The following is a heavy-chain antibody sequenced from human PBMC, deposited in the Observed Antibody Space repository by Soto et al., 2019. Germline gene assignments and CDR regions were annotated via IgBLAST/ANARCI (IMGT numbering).Heavy chain of an antibody. V-gene: IGHV4-59*12. CDR3: AREGAAGGPFDY. CDR2: IYYSGST. J-gene: IGHJ4*02. D-gene: IGHD6-13*01. CDR1: GGSISSYY. Sequence: QVQLQESGPGLVKPSETLSLTCTVSGGSISSYYWSWIRQPPGKGLEWIGYIYYSGSTKYNPSLKSRVTISVDTSKNQFSLKLSSVTAADTVVYYCAREGAAGGPFDYWGQGSLVTVSS.